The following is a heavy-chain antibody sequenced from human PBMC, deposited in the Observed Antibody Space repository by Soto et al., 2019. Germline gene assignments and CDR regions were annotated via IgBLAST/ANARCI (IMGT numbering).Heavy chain of an antibody. J-gene: IGHJ6*02. CDR1: RGTFSSYA. V-gene: IGHV1-69*06. D-gene: IGHD2-2*02. CDR3: AVGYCSSTSCYTDRYYYYYGMDV. CDR2: IIPIFGTA. Sequence: SVKVSCKASRGTFSSYAISWVRQAPGQGXEWMGGIIPIFGTANYAQKFQGRVTITADKSTSTAYMELSSLRSEDTAVYYCAVGYCSSTSCYTDRYYYYYGMDVWGQGTTVTVSS.